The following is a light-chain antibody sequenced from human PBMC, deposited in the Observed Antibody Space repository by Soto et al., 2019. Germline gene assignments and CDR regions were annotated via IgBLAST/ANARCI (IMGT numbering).Light chain of an antibody. CDR2: GAS. CDR3: QQYGSSSRT. CDR1: QSVSSY. Sequence: DIVLTQSPGTLSLSPGERATLSCRASQSVSSYLAWYQQKPGQDPRLLSYGASSRATGIPDRFSGGGSGSDFTLTISRLEPEDCAVYYCQQYGSSSRTFGQGTKVEVK. V-gene: IGKV3-20*01. J-gene: IGKJ1*01.